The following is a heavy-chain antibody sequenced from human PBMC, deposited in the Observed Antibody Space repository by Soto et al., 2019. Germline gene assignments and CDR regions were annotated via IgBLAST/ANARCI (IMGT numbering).Heavy chain of an antibody. J-gene: IGHJ6*02. Sequence: KASETLSLTCTVSGGSISSYYWSWIRQPPGKGLEWIGYIYYSGSTNYNPSLKSRVTISVDTSKNQFSLKLSSVTAADTAVYYCARGVRGVITKTYYYYGMDVWGQGTTVTVSS. CDR1: GGSISSYY. V-gene: IGHV4-59*01. CDR2: IYYSGST. D-gene: IGHD3-10*01. CDR3: ARGVRGVITKTYYYYGMDV.